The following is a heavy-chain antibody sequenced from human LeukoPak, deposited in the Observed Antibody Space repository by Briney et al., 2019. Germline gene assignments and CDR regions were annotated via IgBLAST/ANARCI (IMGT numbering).Heavy chain of an antibody. V-gene: IGHV4-4*07. CDR1: GGSISSYY. J-gene: IGHJ3*02. CDR3: ARDRYYDSSGYYYGAFDI. CDR2: IYTSGST. D-gene: IGHD3-22*01. Sequence: SETLSLTCTVSGGSISSYYWSWIGQPAGKGLEWIGRIYTSGSTNYNPSLKSRVTMSVDTCKNQFSLKLSSVPAADTAVYYCARDRYYDSSGYYYGAFDIWGQGTMVTVSS.